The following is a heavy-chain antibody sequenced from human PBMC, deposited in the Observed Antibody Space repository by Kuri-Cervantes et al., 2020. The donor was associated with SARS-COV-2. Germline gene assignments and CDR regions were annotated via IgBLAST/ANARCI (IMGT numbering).Heavy chain of an antibody. CDR3: AKDQHGIIVVIAAIDY. D-gene: IGHD2-15*01. J-gene: IGHJ4*02. CDR2: ISGSGGST. Sequence: ETLSLTCTASGFIFSDYYMTWIRQAPGKGLEWVSAISGSGGSTYYADSVKGRFTISRDNSKNTLYLQMNSLRAEDTAVYYCAKDQHGIIVVIAAIDYWGQGTLVTVSS. CDR1: GFIFSDYY. V-gene: IGHV3-23*01.